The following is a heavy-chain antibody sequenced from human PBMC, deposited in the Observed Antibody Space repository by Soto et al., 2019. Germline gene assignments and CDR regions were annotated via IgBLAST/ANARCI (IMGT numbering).Heavy chain of an antibody. D-gene: IGHD6-13*01. CDR1: GFTFSSYS. CDR3: ARVPGIAAADDY. Sequence: PGGSLRLSCAASGFTFSSYSMNWVRQAPGKGLEWVSSISSSSSYIYYADSVKGRFTISRDNAKNSLYLQMNSLRAEDTAVYYCARVPGIAAADDYWGQGTLVTVSS. CDR2: ISSSSSYI. V-gene: IGHV3-21*01. J-gene: IGHJ4*02.